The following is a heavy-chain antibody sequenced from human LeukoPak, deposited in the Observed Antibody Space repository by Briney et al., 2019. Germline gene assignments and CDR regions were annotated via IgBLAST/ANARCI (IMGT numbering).Heavy chain of an antibody. D-gene: IGHD3-9*01. V-gene: IGHV1-69*13. CDR3: ARINHYDILTGYYD. J-gene: IGHJ4*02. Sequence: GASVKVSCKASGYTFTSYDINWVRQATGQGLEWMGGIIPIFGTANYAQKFQGRVTITADESTSTAYMELSSLRSEDTAVYYCARINHYDILTGYYDWGQGTLVTVSS. CDR2: IIPIFGTA. CDR1: GYTFTSYD.